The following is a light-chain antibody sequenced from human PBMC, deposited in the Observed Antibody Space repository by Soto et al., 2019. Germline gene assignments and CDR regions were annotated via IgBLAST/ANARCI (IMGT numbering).Light chain of an antibody. Sequence: EIVLTQSPGTLSLSPGERATLSCRASQSVGSNLLAWYQQKRGQAPSLLIYGASNRATGIPDWFSGGGSGTDFTLTISRLEPEAFAVYYCQQYNTSPRTFGQGAKVEIK. V-gene: IGKV3-20*01. J-gene: IGKJ1*01. CDR3: QQYNTSPRT. CDR1: QSVGSNL. CDR2: GAS.